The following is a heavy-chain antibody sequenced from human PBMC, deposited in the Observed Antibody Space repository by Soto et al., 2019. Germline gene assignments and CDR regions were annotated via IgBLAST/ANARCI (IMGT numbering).Heavy chain of an antibody. D-gene: IGHD2-21*02. CDR2: IKEDGSKI. Sequence: EVQLVESGGGLVQPGGSLRLSCAASGFTFSRYWMSWVRQATGKGLEWVANIKEDGSKIYYVESVKGRFTVSRDNAKNSLYLQMNSLRAEDTAIYYCARVANEEVTANNWFDPWGQGTLVTVSS. V-gene: IGHV3-7*01. J-gene: IGHJ5*02. CDR3: ARVANEEVTANNWFDP. CDR1: GFTFSRYW.